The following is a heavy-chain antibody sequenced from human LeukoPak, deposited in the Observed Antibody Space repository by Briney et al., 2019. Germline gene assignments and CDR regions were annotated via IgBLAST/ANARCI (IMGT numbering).Heavy chain of an antibody. CDR1: GGTFSSYA. V-gene: IGHV1-18*01. J-gene: IGHJ4*02. CDR3: ARLDYGGNSES. CDR2: ISAYNGNT. D-gene: IGHD4-17*01. Sequence: GASVKVSCKASGGTFSSYAISWVRQAPGQGLEWMGWISAYNGNTNYAQKLQGRVTMTTDTSTSTAYMELRSLRSDDTAVYYCARLDYGGNSESRGQGTLVTVSS.